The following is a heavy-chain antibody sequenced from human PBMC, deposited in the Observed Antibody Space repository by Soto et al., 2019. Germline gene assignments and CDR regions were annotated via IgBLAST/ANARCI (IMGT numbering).Heavy chain of an antibody. CDR1: GGTFSSYA. J-gene: IGHJ1*01. CDR3: ARDLLITTSAEYFQH. D-gene: IGHD2-15*01. CDR2: IIPIFGTA. V-gene: IGHV1-69*13. Sequence: SVKVSCKASGGTFSSYAISWVRQAPGQGLEWMGGIIPIFGTANYAQKFQGRVTITADESTSTAYMELSSLRSEDTAVYYCARDLLITTSAEYFQHWGQGTLVTVS.